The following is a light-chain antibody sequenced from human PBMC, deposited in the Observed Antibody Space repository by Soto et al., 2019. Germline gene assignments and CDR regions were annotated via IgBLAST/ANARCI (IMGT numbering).Light chain of an antibody. CDR3: SSYTTRNTRDIV. J-gene: IGLJ1*01. CDR2: DVS. CDR1: SSDVGGYNY. V-gene: IGLV2-14*03. Sequence: QSVLTQPASVSGSPGQSITISCTGTSSDVGGYNYVSWYQHHPGKAPKLMIYDVSNRPSGVSNRFSGSKSGNTASLTISGLQPEDEADYSGSSYTTRNTRDIVIGNGTKVTVL.